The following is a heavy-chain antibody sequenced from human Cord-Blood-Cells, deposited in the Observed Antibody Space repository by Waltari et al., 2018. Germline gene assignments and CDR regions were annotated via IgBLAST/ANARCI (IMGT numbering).Heavy chain of an antibody. V-gene: IGHV3-11*01. J-gene: IGHJ4*02. CDR2: ISSSGSTI. D-gene: IGHD3-9*01. CDR1: GFNFTDYY. CDR3: ARDLSTGYYFDY. Sequence: AYGFNFTDYYTSWIRQAPGKGLEWVSYISSSGSTIYYADSVKGRFAISRDNAKNSLYLQMNSLRAEDTAVYYCARDLSTGYYFDYWGQGTLVTVSS.